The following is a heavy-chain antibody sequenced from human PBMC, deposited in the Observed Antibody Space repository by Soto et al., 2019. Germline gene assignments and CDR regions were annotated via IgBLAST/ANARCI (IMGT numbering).Heavy chain of an antibody. CDR2: INKDGSEK. J-gene: IGHJ4*02. CDR1: GCTFSSYW. CDR3: ARACAGL. Sequence: GASLRLSCTASGCTFSSYWMNGVRHAPEKRLEWVGNINKDGSEKFYVDSVKGRFTISRDNAKNSLYLDRNSLRVEDTAIYFCARACAGLWAQGTLVSAAS. D-gene: IGHD6-13*01. V-gene: IGHV3-7*02.